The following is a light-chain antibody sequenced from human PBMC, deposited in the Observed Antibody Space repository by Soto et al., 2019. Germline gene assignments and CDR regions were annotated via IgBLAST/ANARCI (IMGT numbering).Light chain of an antibody. V-gene: IGKV3-15*01. CDR2: GSS. CDR1: QSVNNN. CDR3: QQYNNWALT. J-gene: IGKJ4*01. Sequence: EIVMTQSPATLSVSPGERATLSCRASQSVNNNLAWYQQKPGQAPRLLIYGSSARATGIPARFSGSGAGTELTLSICCLLSEGFAVYYGQQYNNWALTFGGGTKVEIK.